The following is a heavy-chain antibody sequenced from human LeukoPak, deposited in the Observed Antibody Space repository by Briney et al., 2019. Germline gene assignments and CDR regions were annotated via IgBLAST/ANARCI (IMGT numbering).Heavy chain of an antibody. D-gene: IGHD5-24*01. CDR2: ISGSGGST. Sequence: GGSLRLSCAASGFTFSSYAMSWVRQAPGKGLGWVSAISGSGGSTYYADSVKGRFTISRDNSKNTLYLQMNSLRAEDTAVYYCAKGLLDGYTEYYFDYWGQGTLVTVSS. J-gene: IGHJ4*02. V-gene: IGHV3-23*01. CDR3: AKGLLDGYTEYYFDY. CDR1: GFTFSSYA.